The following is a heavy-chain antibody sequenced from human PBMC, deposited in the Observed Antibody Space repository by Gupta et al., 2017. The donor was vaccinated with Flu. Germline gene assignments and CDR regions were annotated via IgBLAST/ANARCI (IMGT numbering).Heavy chain of an antibody. V-gene: IGHV1-18*01. CDR1: GYTFTSSG. CDR3: ARASYCSGGSCYSALPFDY. CDR2: ISAYNGNT. D-gene: IGHD2-15*01. J-gene: IGHJ4*02. Sequence: QVQLVQSGAEVKKPGASVKVSCKASGYTFTSSGISWVRQAPGQGLAWMGWISAYNGNTNYAQKLQGRVTMTTDTSTSTADMELRSRRSDDTAVYYWARASYCSGGSCYSALPFDYWGQGTLVTVSS.